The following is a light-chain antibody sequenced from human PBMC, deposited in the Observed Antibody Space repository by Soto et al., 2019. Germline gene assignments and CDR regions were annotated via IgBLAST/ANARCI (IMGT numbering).Light chain of an antibody. CDR2: NNN. V-gene: IGLV1-44*01. J-gene: IGLJ2*01. CDR1: SSNIGSNS. CDR3: AAWDDSLNGVV. Sequence: QSVLTQPPSASGTPGQRVTISCSGSSSNIGSNSVNWYQQFPGTAPKLLIYNNNQRPSGVPARFTGSKFGTSVPLAISGLQSEDEADYYCAAWDDSLNGVVIGGGTKLTVL.